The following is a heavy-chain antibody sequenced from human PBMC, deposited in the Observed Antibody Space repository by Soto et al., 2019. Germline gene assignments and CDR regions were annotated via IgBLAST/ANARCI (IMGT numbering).Heavy chain of an antibody. CDR3: ARELDYDILTGAPPAYYYGMDV. CDR2: ISYDGSNK. J-gene: IGHJ6*02. V-gene: IGHV3-30-3*01. CDR1: GFTFSSYA. D-gene: IGHD3-9*01. Sequence: GGSLRLSCAASGFTFSSYAMHWVRQAPGKGLEWVAVISYDGSNKYYADSVKGRFTISRDNSKNTLYLQMNSLRAEDTAVYYCARELDYDILTGAPPAYYYGMDVWGQGTTVTV.